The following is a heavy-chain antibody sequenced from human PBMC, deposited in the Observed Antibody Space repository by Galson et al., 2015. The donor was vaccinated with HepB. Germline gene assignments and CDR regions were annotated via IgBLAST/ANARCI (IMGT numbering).Heavy chain of an antibody. V-gene: IGHV4-39*01. J-gene: IGHJ4*02. CDR3: ARLCGVASPGCFDY. CDR2: IYYSGST. CDR1: GGSISSSSYY. Sequence: LSLTCTVSGGSISSSSYYWGWIRQPPGKGLEWIGSIYYSGSTYYNPSLKSRVTISVDTSKNQFSLKLSSVTAADTAVYYCARLCGVASPGCFDYWGQGTLVTVSS. D-gene: IGHD3-3*01.